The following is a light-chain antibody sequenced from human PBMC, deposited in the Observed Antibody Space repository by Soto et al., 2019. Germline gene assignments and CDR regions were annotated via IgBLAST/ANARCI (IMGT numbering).Light chain of an antibody. CDR2: RNN. J-gene: IGLJ2*01. Sequence: QSVLTQPPSASGTPGQRVTISCSGSSSNIGSNYVSWYQQVPGTAPKLLIYRNNQRPSGVPDRFSGSKSGTSASLAISGLQSEDEADYYCAAWDDSLNGLLFGGGTKLT. CDR1: SSNIGSNY. V-gene: IGLV1-47*01. CDR3: AAWDDSLNGLL.